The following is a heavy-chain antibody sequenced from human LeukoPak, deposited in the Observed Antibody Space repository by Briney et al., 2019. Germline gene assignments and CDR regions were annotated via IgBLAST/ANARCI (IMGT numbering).Heavy chain of an antibody. J-gene: IGHJ6*02. CDR2: ISYDGSNK. D-gene: IGHD2-2*02. CDR1: GFTFSNHF. Sequence: GESLRLSCSTSGFTFSNHFMHWVRQAPGKGLEWVAVISYDGSNKYYADSVKGRFTISRDNSKNTLYLQMNSLRAEDTAVYYCARDRIVVVPAAIPQYYYYGMDVWGQGTTVTVSS. V-gene: IGHV3-30*04. CDR3: ARDRIVVVPAAIPQYYYYGMDV.